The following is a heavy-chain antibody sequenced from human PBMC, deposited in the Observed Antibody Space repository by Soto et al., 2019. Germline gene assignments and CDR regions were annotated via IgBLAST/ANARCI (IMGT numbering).Heavy chain of an antibody. CDR1: GFTFSDHW. CDR2: IKQDGSEK. J-gene: IGHJ4*02. D-gene: IGHD2-15*01. Sequence: GGSLRLSSAASGFTFSDHWMSWVRQAPGKGLEFVANIKQDGSEKFYVDSVEGRFTISRDNANNALYLQMSSLRAEDTAVYYCTRGYCSGGSCYYEYYFDYWGQGTLVTVSS. V-gene: IGHV3-7*03. CDR3: TRGYCSGGSCYYEYYFDY.